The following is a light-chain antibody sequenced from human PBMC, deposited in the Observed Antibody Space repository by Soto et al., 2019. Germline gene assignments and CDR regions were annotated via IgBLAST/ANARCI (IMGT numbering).Light chain of an antibody. Sequence: EIVLTQSPGTLSLSPGERATLYCRASQSVSSSYLAWYQQKPGQAPRLLIYGASSRATGIPDRFSGSGSGTDFTLTISRLEPEDFAVYYCQQYGSSPLTFGPGTKVEIK. J-gene: IGKJ3*01. V-gene: IGKV3-20*01. CDR3: QQYGSSPLT. CDR1: QSVSSSY. CDR2: GAS.